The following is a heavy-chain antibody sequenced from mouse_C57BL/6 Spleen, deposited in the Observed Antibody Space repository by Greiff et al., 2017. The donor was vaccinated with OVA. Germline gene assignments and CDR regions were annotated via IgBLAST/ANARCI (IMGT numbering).Heavy chain of an antibody. Sequence: DVKLVESGPGLAKPSQTLSLTCSVTGYSITSDYWNWIRKFPGNKLEYMGYISYSGSTYYNPSLKSRISITRDTTKNQYYLQLNSVSTEDTATYYCARRPYYGSSYDYFDYWGQGTTLTVSS. CDR2: ISYSGST. CDR3: ARRPYYGSSYDYFDY. CDR1: GYSITSDY. D-gene: IGHD1-1*01. J-gene: IGHJ2*01. V-gene: IGHV3-8*01.